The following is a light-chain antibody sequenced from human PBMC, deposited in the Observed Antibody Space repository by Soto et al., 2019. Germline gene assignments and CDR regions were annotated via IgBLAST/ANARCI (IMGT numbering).Light chain of an antibody. CDR1: QSVSSY. V-gene: IGKV3-11*01. Sequence: EIVLTQSPATLSLSPGERATLCCSASQSVSSYLAWYQQKPGQAPRLLIYDASNRATGIPARFSGSGSGTDITLTISSLEPEDFAVYYCQQRSNWPPMYTFGQGTKVDIK. J-gene: IGKJ2*01. CDR2: DAS. CDR3: QQRSNWPPMYT.